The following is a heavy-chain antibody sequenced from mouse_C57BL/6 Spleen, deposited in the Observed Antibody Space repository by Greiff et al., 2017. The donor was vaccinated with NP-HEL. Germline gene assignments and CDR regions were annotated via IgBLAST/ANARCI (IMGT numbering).Heavy chain of an antibody. CDR1: GFTFSDYG. CDR2: ISSGSSTI. D-gene: IGHD1-1*01. Sequence: EVNLVESGGGLVKPGGSLKLSCAASGFTFSDYGMHWVRQAPEKGLEWVAYISSGSSTIYYADTVKGRFTISRDNAKNTLFLQMTSLRSEDTAMYYCARRDYYYGSSPFAYWGQGTLVTVSA. CDR3: ARRDYYYGSSPFAY. V-gene: IGHV5-17*01. J-gene: IGHJ3*01.